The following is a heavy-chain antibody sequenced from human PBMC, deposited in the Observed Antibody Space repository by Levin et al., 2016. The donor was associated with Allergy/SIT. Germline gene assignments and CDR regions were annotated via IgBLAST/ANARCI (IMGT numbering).Heavy chain of an antibody. CDR2: INHSGST. D-gene: IGHD6-19*01. CDR1: GGSFSGYY. CDR3: ATYSSGWYRFDY. J-gene: IGHJ4*02. Sequence: SETLSLTCAVYGGSFSGYYWSWIRQPPGKGLEWIGEINHSGSTNYNPSLKSRVTISVDTSKNQFSLKLSSVTAADTAVYYCATYSSGWYRFDYWGQGTLVTVSS. V-gene: IGHV4-34*01.